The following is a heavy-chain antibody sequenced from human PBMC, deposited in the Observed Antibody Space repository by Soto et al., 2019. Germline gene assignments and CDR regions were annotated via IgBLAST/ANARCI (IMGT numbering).Heavy chain of an antibody. CDR2: IYYSGST. D-gene: IGHD3-22*01. CDR1: GGSISSSSYY. CDR3: AIPYYYDSSGPYDAFDI. V-gene: IGHV4-39*05. Sequence: SETPSLTCTVSGGSISSSSYYWGWIRQPPGKGLEWIGSIYYSGSTYYNPSLKSRVTISVDTSKNQFSPKLSSVTAADTAVYYCAIPYYYDSSGPYDAFDIWGQGTMVTVSS. J-gene: IGHJ3*02.